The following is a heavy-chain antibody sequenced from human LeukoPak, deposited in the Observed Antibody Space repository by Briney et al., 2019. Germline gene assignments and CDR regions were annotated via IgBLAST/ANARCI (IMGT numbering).Heavy chain of an antibody. CDR2: INSDGSST. CDR1: GFTFSIYW. CDR3: ARGLSGYASSLGY. J-gene: IGHJ4*02. Sequence: GGSLRLSCAPSGFTFSIYWMHWVRQALGKGVVWVSRINSDGSSTSYADSVRGRFSNSKDIAKNTLYLQMNSLKAEDTAVYYCARGLSGYASSLGYWGQGTLVTVSA. D-gene: IGHD6-6*01. V-gene: IGHV3-74*01.